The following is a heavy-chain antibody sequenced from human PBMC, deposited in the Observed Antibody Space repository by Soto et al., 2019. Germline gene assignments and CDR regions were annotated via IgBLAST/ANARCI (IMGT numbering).Heavy chain of an antibody. D-gene: IGHD1-1*01. CDR3: ARVSPRDENWNDVTYFDY. Sequence: SETLSLTCTVSGGSISSGGYYWSWIRQHPGKGLEWIGYIYYSGSTYYNPSLKSRVTISVDTSKNQFSLKLSSVTAADTAVYYCARVSPRDENWNDVTYFDYWGQGTLVTVSS. CDR2: IYYSGST. J-gene: IGHJ4*02. V-gene: IGHV4-31*03. CDR1: GGSISSGGYY.